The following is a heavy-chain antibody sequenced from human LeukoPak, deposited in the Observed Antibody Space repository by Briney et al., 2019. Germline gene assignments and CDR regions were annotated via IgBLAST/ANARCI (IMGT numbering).Heavy chain of an antibody. CDR3: TTPHDLLWFGPYYFDY. J-gene: IGHJ4*02. D-gene: IGHD3-10*01. V-gene: IGHV3-15*01. Sequence: PGGSLRLSCAASGFTFSNAWMSWVRQAPGKGLEWVGRIKSKTDGGTTDYAAPVKGRFTISRDDSKNTLYLQMNSLKTEDTAVYYCTTPHDLLWFGPYYFDYWGQGTLVTVSS. CDR2: IKSKTDGGTT. CDR1: GFTFSNAW.